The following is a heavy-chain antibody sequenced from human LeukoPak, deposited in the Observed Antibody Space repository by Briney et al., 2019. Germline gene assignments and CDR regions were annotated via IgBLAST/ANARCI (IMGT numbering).Heavy chain of an antibody. V-gene: IGHV3-48*02. Sequence: GGSLTLLHAGCGFIYNTYSRYWVRQAPGKGLEWISYISSDSSIIYYADSVKGRFTISRDNDKNSLFLQMNSLRDGDTAVYYWTRHNIVAVRGTHWG. CDR2: ISSDSSII. CDR3: TRHNIVAVRGTH. CDR1: GFIYNTYS. J-gene: IGHJ1*01. D-gene: IGHD5-12*01.